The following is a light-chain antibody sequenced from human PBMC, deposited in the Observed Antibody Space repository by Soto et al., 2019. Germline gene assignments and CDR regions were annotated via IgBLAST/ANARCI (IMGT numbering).Light chain of an antibody. V-gene: IGKV1-39*01. CDR3: QQSYSTPPIT. CDR1: QSISSY. CDR2: AAS. Sequence: DIQMTQSPSSLSASVGDRVTITCRASQSISSYLNWYQQKPRKAPKLLIYAASSLQSGVPSRFSGSGSGTDFTLTISSLQPEDFATYYCQQSYSTPPITFGQGTRLRL. J-gene: IGKJ5*01.